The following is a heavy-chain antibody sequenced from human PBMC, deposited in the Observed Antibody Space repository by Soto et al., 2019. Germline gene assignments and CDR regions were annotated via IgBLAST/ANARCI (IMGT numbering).Heavy chain of an antibody. CDR2: IYTSGST. CDR3: ARVGTSYSSSLGGRFYGMDV. D-gene: IGHD6-13*01. Sequence: ETLSLTCTVSGGSISSYYWSWIRQPAGKGLEWIGRIYTSGSTNYNPSLKSRVTMSVDTSKNQFSLKLSSVTAADTAVYYCARVGTSYSSSLGGRFYGMDVWGQGTTVTVSS. J-gene: IGHJ6*02. V-gene: IGHV4-4*07. CDR1: GGSISSYY.